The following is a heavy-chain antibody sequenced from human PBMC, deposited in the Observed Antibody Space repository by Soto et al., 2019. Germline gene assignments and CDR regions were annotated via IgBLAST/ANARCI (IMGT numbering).Heavy chain of an antibody. D-gene: IGHD3-22*01. Sequence: GGSLRLSCTTSRFTFGDYAMSWFRQAPGKGLEWMGFTRSKAYGGTTEYAASVKGRFTISRDDSKSIAYLLMNSLKTEDTAVYYCTRDRSTFYYDSSGYGYFDYWGQGTLVTVSS. CDR3: TRDRSTFYYDSSGYGYFDY. CDR2: TRSKAYGGTT. CDR1: RFTFGDYA. J-gene: IGHJ4*02. V-gene: IGHV3-49*03.